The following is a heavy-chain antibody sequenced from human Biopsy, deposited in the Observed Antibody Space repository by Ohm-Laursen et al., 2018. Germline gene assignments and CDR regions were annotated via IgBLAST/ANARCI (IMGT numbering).Heavy chain of an antibody. CDR1: GFTFSSYG. CDR2: IWYDGSNK. J-gene: IGHJ6*02. D-gene: IGHD3-10*01. V-gene: IGHV3-33*06. Sequence: SLRLSCAASGFTFSSYGIHWVRQAPGKGLEWVAVIWYDGSNKYSADSVKGRFSISRDNSKNTVYLQMNSLRAADTAVYYCAKNRFYGWENYYSHYNMDVWGQGTTVSVSS. CDR3: AKNRFYGWENYYSHYNMDV.